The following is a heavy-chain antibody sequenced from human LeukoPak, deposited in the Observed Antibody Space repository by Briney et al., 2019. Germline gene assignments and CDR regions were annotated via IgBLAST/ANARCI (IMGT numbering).Heavy chain of an antibody. V-gene: IGHV3-30*07. J-gene: IGHJ5*02. CDR1: GFTFSSYA. Sequence: PGGSLRLSCAASGFTFSSYAMYWVRQAPGKGLEWVAFISYGGSNKYYADSVKGRFTISRDNSKNTLYLQMNSLRAEDTAVYYCAKDLVVTMVRGTNWFDPWGQGTLVTVSS. CDR2: ISYGGSNK. CDR3: AKDLVVTMVRGTNWFDP. D-gene: IGHD3-10*01.